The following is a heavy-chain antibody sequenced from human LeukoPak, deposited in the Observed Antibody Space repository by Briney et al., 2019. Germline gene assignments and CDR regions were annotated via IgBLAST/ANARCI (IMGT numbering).Heavy chain of an antibody. J-gene: IGHJ4*02. CDR3: ARRGPPVVEWELLPRPFDY. CDR2: IYYSGST. Sequence: SETLSLTCTVSGGSISSSSYYWGYIRQPPGKGLEYIGSIYYSGSTYYNPSLQSRVTISVDTSKNQFSLKLSSVTAADSAVYYCARRGPPVVEWELLPRPFDYWGQGTLVTVSS. CDR1: GGSISSSSYY. V-gene: IGHV4-39*01. D-gene: IGHD1-26*01.